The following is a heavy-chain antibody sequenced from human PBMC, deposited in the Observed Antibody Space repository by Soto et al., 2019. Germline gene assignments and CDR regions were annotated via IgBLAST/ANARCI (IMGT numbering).Heavy chain of an antibody. CDR2: INHSGST. V-gene: IGHV4-34*01. CDR1: GGSFSGYY. Sequence: SETLSLTCAVYGGSFSGYYWSWIRQPPGKGLEWIGEINHSGSTNYNPSLKSRVTISVDTSKNQFSLKLSSVTAADTAVYYCARGRTGWFGESINWFDPWGQGTLVTVSS. D-gene: IGHD3-10*01. J-gene: IGHJ5*02. CDR3: ARGRTGWFGESINWFDP.